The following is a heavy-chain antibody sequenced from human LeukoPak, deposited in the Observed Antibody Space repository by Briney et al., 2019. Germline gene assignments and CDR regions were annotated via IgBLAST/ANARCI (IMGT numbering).Heavy chain of an antibody. Sequence: ASVKVSCKTSGYIFSNYAMNWVRQAPGQGLEWMGWINTNTGNPTYGQGFTGRLVFSLDTSVSTAYLQINSLKAEDTAVYYCARDPYSSPPAVPGLTQEYWGQGTLVTVSS. V-gene: IGHV7-4-1*02. CDR3: ARDPYSSPPAVPGLTQEY. J-gene: IGHJ4*02. D-gene: IGHD6-13*01. CDR1: GYIFSNYA. CDR2: INTNTGNP.